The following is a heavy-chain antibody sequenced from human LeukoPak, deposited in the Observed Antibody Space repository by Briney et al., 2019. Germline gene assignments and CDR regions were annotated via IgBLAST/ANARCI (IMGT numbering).Heavy chain of an antibody. Sequence: GGSLRLSCAASGFTFSSYSMTWVRQAPGKGLEWVSYISSTSTIYYADSVKGRFTISRDDAKNSLYLQMNSLGAEDTAVYHCARGRIGYYMDVWGKGTTVTVSS. CDR1: GFTFSSYS. D-gene: IGHD2-15*01. CDR2: ISSTSTI. V-gene: IGHV3-48*04. J-gene: IGHJ6*03. CDR3: ARGRIGYYMDV.